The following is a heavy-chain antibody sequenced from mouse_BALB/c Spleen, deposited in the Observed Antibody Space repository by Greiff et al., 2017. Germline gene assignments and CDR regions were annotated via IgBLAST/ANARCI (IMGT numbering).Heavy chain of an antibody. CDR2: IWAGGST. CDR3: AREGHREAMDY. V-gene: IGHV2-9*02. CDR1: GFSLTSYG. Sequence: VQLVESGPGLVAPSQSLSITCTVSGFSLTSYGVHWVRQPPGKGLEWLGVIWAGGSTNYNSALMSRLSISKDNSKSQVFLKMNSLQTDDTAMYYCAREGHREAMDYWGQGTSVTVSS. J-gene: IGHJ4*01. D-gene: IGHD2-14*01.